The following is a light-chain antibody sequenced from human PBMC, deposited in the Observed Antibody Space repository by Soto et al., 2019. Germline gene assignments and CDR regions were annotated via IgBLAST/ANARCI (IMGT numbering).Light chain of an antibody. CDR3: QQHYSTPIT. CDR1: QSVLYSSNNKNY. J-gene: IGKJ5*01. V-gene: IGKV4-1*01. CDR2: GAS. Sequence: DIVLTQSPDSLAVSLGERATINCKSSQSVLYSSNNKNYFVWYQQKPGQPPKLLISGASTRESGVPDRFSGSGSGTDFTLTISRLQAEDVAVYYCQQHYSTPITLSQGTRLE.